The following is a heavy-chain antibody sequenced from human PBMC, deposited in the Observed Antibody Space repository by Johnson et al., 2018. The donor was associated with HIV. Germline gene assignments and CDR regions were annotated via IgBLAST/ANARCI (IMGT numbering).Heavy chain of an antibody. V-gene: IGHV3-30*04. J-gene: IGHJ3*02. D-gene: IGHD3-16*02. CDR2: IWYDGSNK. Sequence: QVQLVESGGGVVQPGRSLRLSCAASRFTFSSYAMHWVRQAPGKGLEWVAVIWYDGSNKYYTDSVKGRFTISRDNSKNTLYLQMNSLRAEDTAVYFCARGPIADDAFDSWGQGTVVTVSS. CDR1: RFTFSSYA. CDR3: ARGPIADDAFDS.